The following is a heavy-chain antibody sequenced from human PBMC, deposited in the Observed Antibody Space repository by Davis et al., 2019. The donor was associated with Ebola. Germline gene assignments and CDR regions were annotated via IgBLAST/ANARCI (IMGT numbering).Heavy chain of an antibody. Sequence: GESLKISCAASGFSIRRNGMHWVRQAPGKGLEWVTVISYDGNNKYYADSVKGRFTISRDNSKNTLYLQMNSLRPEDTAVYYCAKPSVVVGDRTLGFDFWGQGTLVTVSS. V-gene: IGHV3-30*18. CDR2: ISYDGNNK. CDR3: AKPSVVVGDRTLGFDF. D-gene: IGHD2-21*01. CDR1: GFSIRRNG. J-gene: IGHJ4*02.